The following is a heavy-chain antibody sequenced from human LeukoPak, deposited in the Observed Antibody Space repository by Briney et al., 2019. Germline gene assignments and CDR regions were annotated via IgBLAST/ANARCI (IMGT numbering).Heavy chain of an antibody. CDR2: IYYGGST. Sequence: PSETLSLTCTVSGGSISSYYWSWIRQPPGKGLEWIGYIYYGGSTNYNPSLKSRVTISVDTSKNQFSLKLSSVTAADTAVYYCARGSGSSWYTPYYYYYGMDVWGQGTTVTVSS. CDR1: GGSISSYY. CDR3: ARGSGSSWYTPYYYYYGMDV. V-gene: IGHV4-59*01. D-gene: IGHD6-13*01. J-gene: IGHJ6*02.